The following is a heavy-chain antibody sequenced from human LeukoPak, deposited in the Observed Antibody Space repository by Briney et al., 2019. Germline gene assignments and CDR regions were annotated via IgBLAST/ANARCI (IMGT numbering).Heavy chain of an antibody. Sequence: SETLSLTCTLSGGSISSGGYYWSWIRQHPGKGLEWIGYIYYSGSTYYNPPLKSRVTISVDTSKNQCSPKLSSVTAADTAVYYCARDERNRMYDIQDWFDPWGQGTLVTVSS. V-gene: IGHV4-31*03. D-gene: IGHD2-8*01. CDR1: GGSISSGGYY. CDR3: ARDERNRMYDIQDWFDP. CDR2: IYYSGST. J-gene: IGHJ5*02.